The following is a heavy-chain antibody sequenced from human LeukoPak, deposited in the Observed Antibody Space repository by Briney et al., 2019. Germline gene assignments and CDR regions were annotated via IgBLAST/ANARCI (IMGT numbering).Heavy chain of an antibody. CDR1: GFTFSGYW. CDR2: IKQDGTEK. D-gene: IGHD6-19*01. J-gene: IGHJ4*02. V-gene: IGHV3-7*01. CDR3: ARDGSGWSVY. Sequence: GSLRLSCAASGFTFSGYWMSWLRQAPGKGLEGVANIKQDGTEKYYVDSVKGRFIISRDNAKNSLYLQMNSLRAEDTAVYYCARDGSGWSVYWGQGTLVTVSS.